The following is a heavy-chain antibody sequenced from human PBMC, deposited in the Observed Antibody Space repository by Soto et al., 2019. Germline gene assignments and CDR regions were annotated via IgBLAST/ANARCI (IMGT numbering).Heavy chain of an antibody. V-gene: IGHV3-23*01. D-gene: IGHD1-26*01. Sequence: GGSLRLSCAASGFTFSSCAMGWVRQAPGKGLEWVSDIIDSGASTYYADAVKGRFTISRDNSKSTLFLQMNSLRAEDTAVYYCGKGRSYYYYYGVDVWGQGTTVTVSS. CDR1: GFTFSSCA. CDR3: GKGRSYYYYYGVDV. CDR2: IIDSGAST. J-gene: IGHJ6*02.